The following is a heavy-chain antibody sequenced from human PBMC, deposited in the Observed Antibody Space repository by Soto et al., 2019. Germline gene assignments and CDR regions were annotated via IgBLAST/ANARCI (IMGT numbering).Heavy chain of an antibody. CDR2: IYYSGST. Sequence: TLSLTCTVSGGSISSGGYAWSWIRQHPGKGLEWIGYIYYSGSTYYNPSLKSRVTISVDTSKNQFSLKLSSVTAADTAVYYCARGNNVLRYFGNWFDPWGQGTLVTVSS. CDR1: GGSISSGGYA. J-gene: IGHJ5*02. CDR3: ARGNNVLRYFGNWFDP. D-gene: IGHD3-9*01. V-gene: IGHV4-31*03.